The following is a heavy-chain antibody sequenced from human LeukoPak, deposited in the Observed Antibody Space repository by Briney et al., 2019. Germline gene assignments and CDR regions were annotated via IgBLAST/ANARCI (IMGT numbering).Heavy chain of an antibody. V-gene: IGHV5-51*01. CDR3: ARRLMYYYDSSGYDVAFDI. Sequence: GESLKISCKGSGYSFTSYWLGRVRQVPGKGLEWMGIIYPGDSDTTYSPSFQGQVTMSDDKSISTAYLQWSSLKASDTAMYYCARRLMYYYDSSGYDVAFDIWGQGTMVTVSS. CDR2: IYPGDSDT. D-gene: IGHD3-22*01. J-gene: IGHJ3*02. CDR1: GYSFTSYW.